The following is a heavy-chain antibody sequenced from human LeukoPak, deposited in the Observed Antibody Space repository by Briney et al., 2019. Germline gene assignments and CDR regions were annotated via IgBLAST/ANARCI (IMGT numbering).Heavy chain of an antibody. CDR2: INHSGST. CDR1: GGSFSTYY. V-gene: IGHV4-34*01. J-gene: IGHJ4*02. Sequence: KTSQTLSLTCAVQGGSFSTYYWSWIPQPPGKGLEWIGEINHSGSTNYNLSLKSRVTISLDTSKSQFSLKLSSVTAADTAVYYCARFEWELDYYFDYWGQGTLVTVSS. CDR3: ARFEWELDYYFDY. D-gene: IGHD1-26*01.